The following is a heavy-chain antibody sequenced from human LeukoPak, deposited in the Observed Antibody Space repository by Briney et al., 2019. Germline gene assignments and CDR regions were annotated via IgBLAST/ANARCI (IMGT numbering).Heavy chain of an antibody. V-gene: IGHV3-30*18. Sequence: GGSLRLSCAASGFTFSSYGMHWVRQAPGKGLEWVAVISYDGSNKYYADSVKGRFTISRDNSKNTLYLQMNSLRVEDTAVYYRAKDQSGWSGYATPGYWGQGTLVTVSS. CDR3: AKDQSGWSGYATPGY. J-gene: IGHJ4*02. CDR2: ISYDGSNK. CDR1: GFTFSSYG. D-gene: IGHD5-12*01.